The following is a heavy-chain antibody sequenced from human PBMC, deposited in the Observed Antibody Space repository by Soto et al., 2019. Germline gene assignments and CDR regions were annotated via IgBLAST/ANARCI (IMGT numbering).Heavy chain of an antibody. D-gene: IGHD6-19*01. J-gene: IGHJ6*02. V-gene: IGHV1-3*01. CDR1: GYTFTSYA. CDR3: ARDPGAVAGALIYYYYGMDV. Sequence: GASVKVSCKASGYTFTSYAMHWARQAPGQRLEWMGWINAGNGNTKYSQKFQGRVTITRDTSASTAYMELSSLRSEDTAVYYCARDPGAVAGALIYYYYGMDVWGQGTTVTVSS. CDR2: INAGNGNT.